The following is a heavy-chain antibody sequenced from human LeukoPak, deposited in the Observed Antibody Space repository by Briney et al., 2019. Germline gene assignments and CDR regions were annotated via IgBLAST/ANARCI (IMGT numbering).Heavy chain of an antibody. D-gene: IGHD3-22*01. CDR2: IYDTGST. CDR1: GGSISSTNW. CDR3: ARRYFYDSGGYYYYFDY. Sequence: PSETLSLTCAVSGGSISSTNWWNWVRQPPGKGLEWIGEIYDTGSTNYNPSLRSRVTISVDTSKNQFSLKLSSVTAADTAVYYCARRYFYDSGGYYYYFDYWGQGTLVTVSS. V-gene: IGHV4-4*02. J-gene: IGHJ4*02.